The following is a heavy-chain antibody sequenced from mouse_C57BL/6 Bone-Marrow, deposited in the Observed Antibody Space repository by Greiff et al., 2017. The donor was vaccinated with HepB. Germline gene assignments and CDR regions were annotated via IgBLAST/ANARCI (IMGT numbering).Heavy chain of an antibody. CDR2: IDPSDSYT. D-gene: IGHD2-4*01. Sequence: QVQLKQPGAELVMPGASVKLSCKASGYTFTSYWMHWVKQRPGQGLEWIGEIDPSDSYTNYNQKFKGKSTLTVDKSSSTAYMQLSSLTSEDSAVYYCERVGRKYDYDVKVYFDYWGQGTTLTVSS. V-gene: IGHV1-69*01. CDR3: ERVGRKYDYDVKVYFDY. CDR1: GYTFTSYW. J-gene: IGHJ2*01.